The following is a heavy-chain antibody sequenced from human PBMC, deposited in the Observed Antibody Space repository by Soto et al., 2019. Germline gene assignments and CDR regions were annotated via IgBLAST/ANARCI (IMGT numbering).Heavy chain of an antibody. V-gene: IGHV3-23*01. D-gene: IGHD1-26*01. CDR3: AKWSRKVEIHTNYHYYGMDV. Sequence: GGSLRPSCAASGFTFSSYAMSWVRQAPGKGLEWVSAISGSGGSTYYADSVKGRFTISRDNSKNTLYLQMNSLRAEDTAVYYCAKWSRKVEIHTNYHYYGMDVWGQGTTVTVSS. CDR1: GFTFSSYA. CDR2: ISGSGGST. J-gene: IGHJ6*02.